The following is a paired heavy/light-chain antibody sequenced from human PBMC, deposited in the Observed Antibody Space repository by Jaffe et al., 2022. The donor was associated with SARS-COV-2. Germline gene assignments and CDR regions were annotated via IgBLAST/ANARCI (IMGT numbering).Light chain of an antibody. V-gene: IGKV1-39*01. CDR1: QSISNH. CDR2: AAS. Sequence: DIQMTQSPSSLSASVGDRVNITCRASQSISNHLNWYQQKPGIAPKLLIYAASSLQSGVPSRFSGSRSGTDFTLTISSLQPEDFATYYCQQTYSSPRTFGQGTKVEIK. CDR3: QQTYSSPRT. J-gene: IGKJ1*01.
Heavy chain of an antibody. Sequence: QVQLVQSGSELKKPGASVKLSCKASGYTFTDYGMNWMRQAPGQGLEWMGWINTNTGDRTYAQGFTGRFVFSLDTSVSTAYLQISSLKAEDTAVYFCARERFTSSWYADFWGQGTLVTVSS. D-gene: IGHD6-13*01. CDR2: INTNTGDR. J-gene: IGHJ4*02. CDR3: ARERFTSSWYADF. CDR1: GYTFTDYG. V-gene: IGHV7-4-1*02.